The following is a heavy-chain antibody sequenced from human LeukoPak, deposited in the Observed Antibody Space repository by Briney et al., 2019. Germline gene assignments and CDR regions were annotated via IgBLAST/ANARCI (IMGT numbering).Heavy chain of an antibody. CDR2: TYYRSKWYN. V-gene: IGHV6-1*01. CDR1: GDSVSSNSAA. CDR3: ARFYYDTSGHGAFDI. D-gene: IGHD3-22*01. Sequence: SQTLPLTFAISGDSVSSNSAAWNWVRQSPSRGLEWLGRTYYRSKWYNDYAVSVKSRITINPDTSKNQFSLQLNSVTPEDTAVYYCARFYYDTSGHGAFDIWGQGTMVTVSS. J-gene: IGHJ3*02.